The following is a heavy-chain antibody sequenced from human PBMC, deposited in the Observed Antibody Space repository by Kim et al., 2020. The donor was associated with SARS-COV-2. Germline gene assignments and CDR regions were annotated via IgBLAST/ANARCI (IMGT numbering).Heavy chain of an antibody. CDR3: ARELQRMRDH. Sequence: GGSLRLSCAASGFTFSSYWMNWVRQGPGMGLEWVSRISNDGSSSVYADSVKGRFTISRDNAKNTVYLQMDSLRADDTAVYYCARELQRMRDHWGQGTLVTVSS. V-gene: IGHV3-74*01. CDR1: GFTFSSYW. CDR2: ISNDGSSS. J-gene: IGHJ4*02.